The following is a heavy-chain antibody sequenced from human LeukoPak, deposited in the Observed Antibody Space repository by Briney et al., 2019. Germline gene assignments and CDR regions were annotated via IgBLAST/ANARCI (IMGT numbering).Heavy chain of an antibody. J-gene: IGHJ6*03. CDR1: GFTFDDYG. CDR3: ARMAGGSYLNYMDV. D-gene: IGHD1-26*01. CDR2: INWNGGST. Sequence: GGSLRLSCAASGFTFDDYGMSWVRQAPGEGLEWVSGINWNGGSTGYADSVKGRFTISRDNAKNSLYLQMNSLRAEDTALYHCARMAGGSYLNYMDVWGKGTTVTVSS. V-gene: IGHV3-20*01.